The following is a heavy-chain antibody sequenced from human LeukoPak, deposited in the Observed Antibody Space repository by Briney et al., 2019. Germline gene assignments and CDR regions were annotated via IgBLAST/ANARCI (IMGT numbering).Heavy chain of an antibody. Sequence: PSETLSLTCAVYGGSFSGYYWSWIRQPPGKGLEWIGEINHSGSTNYNPSLKSRVTISVDTSKNQFSLKLSSVTAADTAVYYCARHPSTRYDFWSPLDYWGQGTLVTVSS. V-gene: IGHV4-34*01. CDR1: GGSFSGYY. CDR2: INHSGST. J-gene: IGHJ4*02. CDR3: ARHPSTRYDFWSPLDY. D-gene: IGHD3-3*01.